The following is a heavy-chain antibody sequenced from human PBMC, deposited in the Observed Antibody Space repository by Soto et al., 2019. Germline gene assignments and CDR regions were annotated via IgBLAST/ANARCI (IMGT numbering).Heavy chain of an antibody. CDR1: GFNFSSYA. CDR3: AKDPRHSPDY. D-gene: IGHD2-21*01. CDR2: ISGSGGST. V-gene: IGHV3-23*01. J-gene: IGHJ4*02. Sequence: GGSLRLSCAASGFNFSSYAMSWVRQAPGKGREWVSAISGSGGSTYYADSVKGRFTISRDNSKNTLYLQMNSLRAEDPAVYYCAKDPRHSPDYWGQGTLVTVSS.